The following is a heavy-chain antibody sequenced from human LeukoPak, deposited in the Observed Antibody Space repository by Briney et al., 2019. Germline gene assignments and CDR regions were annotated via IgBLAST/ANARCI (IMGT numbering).Heavy chain of an antibody. CDR3: TTGPSYGYEW. D-gene: IGHD5-18*01. Sequence: GGSLRLSCAASGSTFSRYWMHWVRHAPGKGLVWVSLVKSDGITTIYADSVKGRFTISRDNAKHTLYLQMNSLRAEDTAVYYCTTGPSYGYEWWGQGALVTVSS. CDR2: VKSDGITT. CDR1: GSTFSRYW. V-gene: IGHV3-74*01. J-gene: IGHJ4*02.